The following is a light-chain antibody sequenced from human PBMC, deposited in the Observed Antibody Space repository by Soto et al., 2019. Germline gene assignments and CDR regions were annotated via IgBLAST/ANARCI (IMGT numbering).Light chain of an antibody. J-gene: IGKJ4*01. V-gene: IGKV3-11*01. CDR2: DAA. CDR3: QQRSKWPLT. Sequence: EIVLTQSPVTLSLSPGERATLSCRASQSVSTSLDWYQQKPGQSPRLLIYDAAHRATGIPVRFSGGGSGTDFTLTISSLEPEDSAVYYCQQRSKWPLTFGGGTKV. CDR1: QSVSTS.